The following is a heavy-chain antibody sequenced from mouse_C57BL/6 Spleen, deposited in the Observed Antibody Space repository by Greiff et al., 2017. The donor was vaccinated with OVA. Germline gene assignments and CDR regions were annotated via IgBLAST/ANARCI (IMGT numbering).Heavy chain of an antibody. Sequence: VKLMESGAELVRPGASVTLSCKASGYTFTDYEMHWVKQTPVHGLEWIGAIDPETGGTAYNQKFKGKAILTADKSSSTAYMELRSLTSEDSAVYYCTKKAYYSFWGQGTLVTVSA. J-gene: IGHJ3*01. CDR3: TKKAYYSF. CDR1: GYTFTDYE. CDR2: IDPETGGT. D-gene: IGHD1-1*01. V-gene: IGHV1-15*01.